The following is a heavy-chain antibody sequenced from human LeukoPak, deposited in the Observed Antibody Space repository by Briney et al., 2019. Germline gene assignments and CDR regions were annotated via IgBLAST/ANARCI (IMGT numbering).Heavy chain of an antibody. CDR1: GGSLSSSIHY. CDR3: ARSLSYGQLSYHGMDV. Sequence: SETLSLTCAVYGGSLSSSIHYWGWIRQPPGKGLEWIGNIYYSGKTYYNPSLKSRVTISVDTSKNQFSLKLSSVTAADTAVYYCARSLSYGQLSYHGMDVWGQGTTVTVSS. D-gene: IGHD6-13*01. CDR2: IYYSGKT. V-gene: IGHV4-39*07. J-gene: IGHJ6*02.